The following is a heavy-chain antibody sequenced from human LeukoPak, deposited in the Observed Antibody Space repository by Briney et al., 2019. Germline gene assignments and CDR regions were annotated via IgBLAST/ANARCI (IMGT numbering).Heavy chain of an antibody. V-gene: IGHV4-4*07. D-gene: IGHD2-2*01. Sequence: PSETLSLTCTVSGGSISDYYWNWIRQPAGKGLEWIGRLYISGTAHYSPSLKNRVTMSVDTSKNQFSLTLPSVTAADTAVYFCAREGDIPGSHPSSYYYYMDVWGKGTAVTVSS. CDR3: AREGDIPGSHPSSYYYYMDV. J-gene: IGHJ6*03. CDR1: GGSISDYY. CDR2: LYISGTA.